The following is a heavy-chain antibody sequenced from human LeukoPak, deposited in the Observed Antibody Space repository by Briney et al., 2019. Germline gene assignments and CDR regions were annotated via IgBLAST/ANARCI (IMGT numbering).Heavy chain of an antibody. CDR3: ARQSSGYYYGWFDP. V-gene: IGHV4-59*04. J-gene: IGHJ5*02. D-gene: IGHD3-22*01. CDR1: GGSISSYY. CDR2: IFYTGNT. Sequence: KPSETLSLTCTVSGGSISSYYWSWIRQPPGKGLEWIATIFYTGNTHYNPSLKSRVTMSVDTVKNQFSLNLNSVTAADTAVYYCARQSSGYYYGWFDPWGQGTLVTVSS.